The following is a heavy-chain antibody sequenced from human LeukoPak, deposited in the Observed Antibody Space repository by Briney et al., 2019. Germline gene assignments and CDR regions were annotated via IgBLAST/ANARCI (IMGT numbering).Heavy chain of an antibody. Sequence: GGSLRLSCAASGFTFSNYAMSWVRQAPGKGLEWVSAISGSGGSTYYADSVKGRFTISRDNAKNSLYLQMNSLRAEDTAVYYCARGSGTYSLGFDYWGQGTLVTVSS. CDR1: GFTFSNYA. CDR3: ARGSGTYSLGFDY. J-gene: IGHJ4*02. CDR2: ISGSGGST. V-gene: IGHV3-23*01. D-gene: IGHD1-26*01.